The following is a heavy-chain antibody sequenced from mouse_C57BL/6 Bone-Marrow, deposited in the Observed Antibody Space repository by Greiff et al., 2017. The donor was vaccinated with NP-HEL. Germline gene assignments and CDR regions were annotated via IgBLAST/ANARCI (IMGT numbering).Heavy chain of an antibody. CDR2: ISSGGSYT. CDR1: GFTFSSYG. D-gene: IGHD2-1*01. V-gene: IGHV5-6*01. J-gene: IGHJ3*01. Sequence: EVQLVESGGDLVKPGASLKLSCAASGFTFSSYGMSWVRQTPDKRLEWVATISSGGSYTYYPDSVKGRFTISRDNAKNTLYLQMSSLKSEDTAMYYCASGGGDGNYAACWGRGTLVAVSA. CDR3: ASGGGDGNYAAC.